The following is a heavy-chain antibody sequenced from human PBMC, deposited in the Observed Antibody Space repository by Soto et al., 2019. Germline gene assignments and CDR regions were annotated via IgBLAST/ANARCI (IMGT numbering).Heavy chain of an antibody. CDR1: GFSLSTSGVG. J-gene: IGHJ4*02. V-gene: IGHV2-5*02. Sequence: SGPTLVNPTQTLTLTCSFSGFSLSTSGVGVGWIRQPPGKALEWLALIYWDDDKRYSPSLKSRLTITKDTSKNQVVLTMTNMDPVDTATYYCAHVSSGYYARDFDYWGQGTLVTVSS. D-gene: IGHD3-22*01. CDR2: IYWDDDK. CDR3: AHVSSGYYARDFDY.